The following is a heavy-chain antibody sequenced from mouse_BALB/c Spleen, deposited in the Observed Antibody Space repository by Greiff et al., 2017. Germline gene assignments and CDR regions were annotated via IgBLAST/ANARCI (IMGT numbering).Heavy chain of an antibody. Sequence: DVKLVESGPGLVKPSQSLSLTCSVTGYSITSGYYWNWIRQFPGNKLEWMGYISYDGSNNYNPSLKNRISITRDTSKNQFFLKLNSVTTEDTATYYCASMMYYFDYWGQGTTLTVSS. V-gene: IGHV3-6*02. D-gene: IGHD2-3*01. J-gene: IGHJ2*01. CDR1: GYSITSGYY. CDR2: ISYDGSN. CDR3: ASMMYYFDY.